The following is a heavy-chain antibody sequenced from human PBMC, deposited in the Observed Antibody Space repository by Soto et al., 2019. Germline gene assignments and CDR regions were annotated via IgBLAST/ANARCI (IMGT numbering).Heavy chain of an antibody. CDR2: INPSGGST. Sequence: ASVKVSCKASGYTFTSYYMHWVRQAPGQGLEWMGIINPSGGSTSYAQKFQGRVTMTRDTSTSTVYMELSSLRSEDTAVYYCARDAVGYCSSTSCPGGDPFDIWGQGTMVTVSS. J-gene: IGHJ3*02. CDR1: GYTFTSYY. D-gene: IGHD2-2*01. V-gene: IGHV1-46*01. CDR3: ARDAVGYCSSTSCPGGDPFDI.